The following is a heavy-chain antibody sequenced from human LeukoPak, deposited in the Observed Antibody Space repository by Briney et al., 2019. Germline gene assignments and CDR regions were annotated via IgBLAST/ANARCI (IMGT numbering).Heavy chain of an antibody. Sequence: PGGSLRLSCAASGFTFSSYSMNWVRQAPGKGLEWVSSISSSSSYIYYADSVKGRFTISRDNAKNSLYLQMNSLRAEDTAVYYCERDRSRGSGKIDYWGQGTLVTVSS. CDR1: GFTFSSYS. CDR2: ISSSSSYI. D-gene: IGHD3-10*01. V-gene: IGHV3-21*01. CDR3: ERDRSRGSGKIDY. J-gene: IGHJ4*02.